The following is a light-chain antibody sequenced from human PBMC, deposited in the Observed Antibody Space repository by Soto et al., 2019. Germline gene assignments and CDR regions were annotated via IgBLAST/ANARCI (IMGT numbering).Light chain of an antibody. V-gene: IGKV1-5*01. Sequence: IQMAQSASAGSASIGSRVTITFRASQSISSWLAWYQQKPGKAPNLLIYDASSLKSGVPSRFSGSGSGTELTLTISSLQPDDFATYYCQQYNTYWTFGQGTKVDIK. CDR2: DAS. CDR3: QQYNTYWT. CDR1: QSISSW. J-gene: IGKJ1*01.